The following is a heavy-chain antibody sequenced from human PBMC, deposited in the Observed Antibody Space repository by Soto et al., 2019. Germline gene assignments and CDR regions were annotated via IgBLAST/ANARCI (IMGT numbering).Heavy chain of an antibody. V-gene: IGHV4-31*03. CDR1: GGSITTGGYY. D-gene: IGHD2-15*01. Sequence: SETLSLTCTVSGGSITTGGYYWSWIRQLPGKGLEWIGHRYYSESTYYNPSLKSRVSISLDTSKNQFSLKLSFVTAADTAMYYCARNKCSGSSCYSWYLDYWGQGTPVTVSS. CDR2: RYYSEST. CDR3: ARNKCSGSSCYSWYLDY. J-gene: IGHJ4*02.